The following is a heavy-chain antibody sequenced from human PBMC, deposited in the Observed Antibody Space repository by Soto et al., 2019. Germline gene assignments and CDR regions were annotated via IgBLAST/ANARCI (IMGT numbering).Heavy chain of an antibody. CDR1: GFSLTTSGVG. Sequence: QITLKESGPALVKPTQTLTLTCTFSGFSLTTSGVGVGGIRQPPAKALERLALLYWDDDKRYSPSLKRRLTITMDTSSTRVVLTTTNMDPVDTGKYFCAFSSGRTGDYWGQATLVTAPS. V-gene: IGHV2-5*02. CDR2: LYWDDDK. J-gene: IGHJ4*02. D-gene: IGHD6-6*01. CDR3: AFSSGRTGDY.